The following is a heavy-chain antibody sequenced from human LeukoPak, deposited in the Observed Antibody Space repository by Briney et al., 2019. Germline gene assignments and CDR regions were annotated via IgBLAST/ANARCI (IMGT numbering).Heavy chain of an antibody. D-gene: IGHD3-3*01. V-gene: IGHV4-39*01. CDR2: IYYSGST. CDR3: ARVRVLRFLEWLPPDYMDV. J-gene: IGHJ6*03. Sequence: SETLSLTCTVSGGFISSSSYYWGWIRQPPGKGLEWIGSIYYSGSTYYNPSLKSRVTISVDTSKNQFSLKLSSVTAADTAVYYCARVRVLRFLEWLPPDYMDVWGKGTTVTVSS. CDR1: GGFISSSSYY.